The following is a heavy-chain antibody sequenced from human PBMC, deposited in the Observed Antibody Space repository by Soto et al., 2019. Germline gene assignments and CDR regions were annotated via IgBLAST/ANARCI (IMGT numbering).Heavy chain of an antibody. CDR3: AIVAVLRRNKIEN. J-gene: IGHJ4*02. Sequence: LRLSCAASGFAFSTYAMSWVRQAPGKGLEWVSTVSGGGGTTYYADSVKGRFTISRDNSKNTLHLQMNSLRAEDTAVYYCAIVAVLRRNKIENWGQGTLVTVSS. D-gene: IGHD1-1*01. V-gene: IGHV3-23*01. CDR2: VSGGGGTT. CDR1: GFAFSTYA.